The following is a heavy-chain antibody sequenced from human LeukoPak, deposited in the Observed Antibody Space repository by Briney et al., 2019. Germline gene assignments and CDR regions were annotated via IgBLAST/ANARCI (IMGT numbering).Heavy chain of an antibody. D-gene: IGHD6-6*01. CDR2: INPSGGST. Sequence: ASVKVSCKASGYTFTSYYMHWVRQAPGQGLEWMGIINPSGGSTSYAQKFQGRVTMTRDTSTSTVYMELSSLRSDDTAMYYCAVYSSSDAFDIWGQGTMVTVSS. CDR3: AVYSSSDAFDI. J-gene: IGHJ3*02. V-gene: IGHV1-46*01. CDR1: GYTFTSYY.